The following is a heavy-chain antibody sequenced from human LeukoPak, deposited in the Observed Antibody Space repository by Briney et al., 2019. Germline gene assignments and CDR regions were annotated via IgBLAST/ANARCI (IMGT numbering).Heavy chain of an antibody. Sequence: PSETLSLTCTVSGGSISSYYWSWIRQPPGKGLEWIGYIYYSGSTNYNPSLKSRVTISVDTSKNQFSLKLSSVTAADTAVYYCARGGSVWYGVHYWGQGTLVTVSS. V-gene: IGHV4-59*01. J-gene: IGHJ4*02. CDR1: GGSISSYY. CDR2: IYYSGST. D-gene: IGHD6-19*01. CDR3: ARGGSVWYGVHY.